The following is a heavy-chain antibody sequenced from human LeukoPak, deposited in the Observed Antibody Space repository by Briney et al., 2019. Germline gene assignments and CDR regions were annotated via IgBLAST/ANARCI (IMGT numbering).Heavy chain of an antibody. V-gene: IGHV1-2*02. CDR3: ARDWLLRYSEGGFDN. CDR1: GYTFTGYY. Sequence: ASVEVSCKASGYTFTGYYMHWVRQAPGQGLEWMGWINPNSGDTNYAQKFQGRVTMTRDTSISTAYMELNRLRSDDTAVYYCARDWLLRYSEGGFDNWGQGTLVTVSS. D-gene: IGHD3-9*01. CDR2: INPNSGDT. J-gene: IGHJ4*02.